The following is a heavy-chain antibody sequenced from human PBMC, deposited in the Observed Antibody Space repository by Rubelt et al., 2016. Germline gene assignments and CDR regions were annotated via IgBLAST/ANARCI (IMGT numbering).Heavy chain of an antibody. Sequence: QVQLQESGPGLVKPSETLSLTCTVSGGSISSYYWSWIRQPPGKGLEWIGYIYYSGSTNYNPSLKSRVTISVDTSKNQFSLKLSSVTAADTAVYYGARARTGILGYWGQGTLVTVSS. J-gene: IGHJ4*02. V-gene: IGHV4-59*12. CDR3: ARARTGILGY. CDR1: GGSISSYY. CDR2: IYYSGST. D-gene: IGHD3-16*01.